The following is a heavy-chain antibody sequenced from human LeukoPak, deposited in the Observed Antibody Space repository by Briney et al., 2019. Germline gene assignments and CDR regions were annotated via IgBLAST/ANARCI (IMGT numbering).Heavy chain of an antibody. J-gene: IGHJ4*01. CDR3: ARRRTSWAFDY. CDR1: GYSISSGYY. D-gene: IGHD2-2*01. V-gene: IGHV4-38-2*01. CDR2: IYHSGST. Sequence: SETLSLTCAVPGYSISSGYYWGWIRQPPGKGLEWIGSIYHSGSTYYNPSLKSRVTISVDTSKNQFSLKLSSVTSADTDVYYCARRRTSWAFDYWGHGTLVTVSS.